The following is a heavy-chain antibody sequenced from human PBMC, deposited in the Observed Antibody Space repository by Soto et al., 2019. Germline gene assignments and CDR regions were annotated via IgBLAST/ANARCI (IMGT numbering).Heavy chain of an antibody. CDR2: IRSKAYGGTT. Sequence: LRLSCTASGFTFGDYAMSWFRQAPGKGLEWVGFIRSKAYGGTTEYAASVKGRFTISRDDSKSIAYLQMNSLKTEDTAVYYCTRDVRGYDFWSGPLAYYYYGMDVWGQGTTVTVSS. CDR3: TRDVRGYDFWSGPLAYYYYGMDV. V-gene: IGHV3-49*03. D-gene: IGHD3-3*01. J-gene: IGHJ6*02. CDR1: GFTFGDYA.